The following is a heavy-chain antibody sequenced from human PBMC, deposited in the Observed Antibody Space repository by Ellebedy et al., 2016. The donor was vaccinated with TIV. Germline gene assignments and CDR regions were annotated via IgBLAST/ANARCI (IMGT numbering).Heavy chain of an antibody. CDR3: ARSYSSNWYHIDY. V-gene: IGHV1-2*02. D-gene: IGHD6-13*01. J-gene: IGHJ4*02. Sequence: ASVKVSCKASGYTFTAYYMHWVRQAPGQGLEWMGWINPNSGGTNYAQKFQGRVTMTRDTSISAAYMELSDLMSEDTAIYYCARSYSSNWYHIDYWGQGTLVTVSS. CDR1: GYTFTAYY. CDR2: INPNSGGT.